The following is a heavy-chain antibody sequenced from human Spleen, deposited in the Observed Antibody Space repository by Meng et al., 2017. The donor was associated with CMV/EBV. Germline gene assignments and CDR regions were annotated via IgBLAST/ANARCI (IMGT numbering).Heavy chain of an antibody. Sequence: GGSLRLSCAASGFTFSSYWMSWVRQAPGKGLEWVANIKQDGSEKYYVDSVKGRFTISRDNFKNTLFLQMSSLRAEDTAVYYCARGSNVTGYSLPLGYWGQGTLVTVSS. D-gene: IGHD3-9*01. V-gene: IGHV3-7*01. J-gene: IGHJ4*02. CDR3: ARGSNVTGYSLPLGY. CDR2: IKQDGSEK. CDR1: GFTFSSYW.